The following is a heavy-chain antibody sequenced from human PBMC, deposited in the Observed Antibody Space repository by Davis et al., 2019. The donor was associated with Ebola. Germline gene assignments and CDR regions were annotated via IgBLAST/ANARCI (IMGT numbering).Heavy chain of an antibody. CDR1: GFSFSNAW. J-gene: IGHJ4*02. CDR2: IKSKTDGGTI. D-gene: IGHD3-22*01. Sequence: PGGSLRLSCAASGFSFSNAWMSWVRQAPGKGLEWVGGIKSKTDGGTIDYAAPVKGRFPISRDDSKNTLYLQMNSLKTEDTAVYYCTTAGSYYYDNTGEYYFDYWGQGTLVTVSS. CDR3: TTAGSYYYDNTGEYYFDY. V-gene: IGHV3-15*01.